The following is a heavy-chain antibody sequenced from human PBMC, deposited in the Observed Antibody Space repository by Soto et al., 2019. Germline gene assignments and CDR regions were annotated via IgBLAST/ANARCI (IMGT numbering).Heavy chain of an antibody. CDR1: GFTFSSYA. CDR3: AKRVAYYYYYMDV. J-gene: IGHJ6*03. CDR2: ISGSGGST. V-gene: IGHV3-23*01. Sequence: GGSVRLSCAASGFTFSSYAMSWVRQAPGKGLEWVSDISGSGGSTYYADSVKGRFTISRDNSKNTLYLQMNSLRAEDTAVYYCAKRVAYYYYYMDVWGKGTTVTVSS.